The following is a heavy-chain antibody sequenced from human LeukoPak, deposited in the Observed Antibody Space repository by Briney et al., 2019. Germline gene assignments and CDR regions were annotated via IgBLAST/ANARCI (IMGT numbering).Heavy chain of an antibody. Sequence: ASVKVSCKASGYTFTDYYMHWVRQAPGQGLEWLGWINPNSGGANYAQKFQGRVTMTRNTSISTAYMELSRLTSDDTAVYFCARDFDDYGDYWGQGTLVTVSS. V-gene: IGHV1-2*02. J-gene: IGHJ4*02. CDR3: ARDFDDYGDY. CDR2: INPNSGGA. CDR1: GYTFTDYY.